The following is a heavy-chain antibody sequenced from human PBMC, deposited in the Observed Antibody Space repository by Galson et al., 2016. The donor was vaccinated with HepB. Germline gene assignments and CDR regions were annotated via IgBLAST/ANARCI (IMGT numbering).Heavy chain of an antibody. CDR3: ARPSRLYASGPYYFDL. J-gene: IGHJ4*02. Sequence: SVKVSCKASGYPFTTHGIHWVRQAPGQGLEWVGWINAGTGNTRTPQRFQDRVTITRDISASAAYMEVSMLTSEDTAVYYCARPSRLYASGPYYFDLWGQGTLVAVSS. V-gene: IGHV1-3*01. CDR1: GYPFTTHG. D-gene: IGHD6-19*01. CDR2: INAGTGNT.